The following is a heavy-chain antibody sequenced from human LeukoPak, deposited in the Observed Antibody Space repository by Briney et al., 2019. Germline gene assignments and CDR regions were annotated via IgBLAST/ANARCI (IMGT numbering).Heavy chain of an antibody. CDR1: GFTFSSYW. J-gene: IGHJ4*02. Sequence: GSLRLSCAASGFTFSSYWMSWIRQPPGKGLEWIGEINHSGSTNYNPSLKSRVTISVDTSKNQFSLKLSSVTAADTAVYYCARGGYYYDSSGYYYFDYWGQGTLVTVSS. V-gene: IGHV4-34*01. CDR2: INHSGST. CDR3: ARGGYYYDSSGYYYFDY. D-gene: IGHD3-22*01.